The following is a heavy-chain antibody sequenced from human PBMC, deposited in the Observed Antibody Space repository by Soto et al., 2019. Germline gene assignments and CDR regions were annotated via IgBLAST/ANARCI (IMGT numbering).Heavy chain of an antibody. CDR1: EFTLSNYW. Sequence: GGALRLSCVASEFTLSNYWMTWLRQAPGKGLEWVASINGDGSDKFYVDSLKGRFSISRDTAQNSLYLQMDSLTAEDTAIYYCAGLNGNRWGQGTLVPVAS. CDR2: INGDGSDK. CDR3: AGLNGNR. J-gene: IGHJ1*01. D-gene: IGHD1-26*01. V-gene: IGHV3-7*01.